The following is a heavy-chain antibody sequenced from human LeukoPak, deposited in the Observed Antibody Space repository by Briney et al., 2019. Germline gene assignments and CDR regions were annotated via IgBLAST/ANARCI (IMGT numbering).Heavy chain of an antibody. Sequence: GGSLRLSCAASGLTFSSYGMHWVRQAPGKGLEWVAVIWYDGSNKYYADSVKGRFTISRDNSKNTLYLQMNSLRAEDTAVYYCAREEGVTALDYWGQGTLVTVSS. J-gene: IGHJ4*02. D-gene: IGHD4-23*01. CDR1: GLTFSSYG. V-gene: IGHV3-33*01. CDR2: IWYDGSNK. CDR3: AREEGVTALDY.